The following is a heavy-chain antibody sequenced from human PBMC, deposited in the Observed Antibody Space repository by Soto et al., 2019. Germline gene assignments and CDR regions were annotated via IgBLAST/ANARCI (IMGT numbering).Heavy chain of an antibody. CDR1: GFTFNSHA. D-gene: IGHD2-2*02. CDR3: ARGPRSCSSTSCYTVDY. Sequence: QVQLVESGGGVVQPGRSLRLSCAVSGFTFNSHAMHWVRQAPGKGLEWVAVISYGGANKYYVDSVKSRFTISRDNSKNTLFLQMDSLRPEDTALYFCARGPRSCSSTSCYTVDYWGRGTLVTVSS. J-gene: IGHJ4*02. V-gene: IGHV3-30*03. CDR2: ISYGGANK.